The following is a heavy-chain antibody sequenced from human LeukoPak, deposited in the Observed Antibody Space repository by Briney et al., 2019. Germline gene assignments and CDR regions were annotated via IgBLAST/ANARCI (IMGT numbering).Heavy chain of an antibody. J-gene: IGHJ6*03. CDR1: GGSISSYY. V-gene: IGHV4-4*09. CDR2: IYTSGST. D-gene: IGHD1-1*01. Sequence: SETLSLTCTVSGGSISSYYWSWIRQPPGKGLEWIGYIYTSGSTNYNPSLKSRVTISVDTSKNQFSLKLSSVTAADTAVYYCARNPYNWNDEGFYYYYYMDVWGKGTTVTVSS. CDR3: ARNPYNWNDEGFYYYYYMDV.